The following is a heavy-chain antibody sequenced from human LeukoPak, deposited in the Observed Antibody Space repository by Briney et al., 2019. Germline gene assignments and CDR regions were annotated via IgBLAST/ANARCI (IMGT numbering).Heavy chain of an antibody. CDR3: ARDFMAGTFYYYYMDV. CDR1: GFTFSSYW. CDR2: IKQDGGEK. V-gene: IGHV3-7*01. Sequence: GGSLRLSCAASGFTFSSYWMSWVRQAPGKGLEWVANIKQDGGEKYYVDSVKGRFTTSRDNAKNSLYLQMNSLRAEDTAVYYCARDFMAGTFYYYYMDVWGKGTTVTVSS. J-gene: IGHJ6*03. D-gene: IGHD6-19*01.